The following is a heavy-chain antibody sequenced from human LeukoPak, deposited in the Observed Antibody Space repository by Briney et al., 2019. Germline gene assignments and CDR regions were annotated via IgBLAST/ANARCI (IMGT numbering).Heavy chain of an antibody. CDR3: ARDQWLVRDHYMDV. V-gene: IGHV3-23*01. J-gene: IGHJ6*03. D-gene: IGHD6-19*01. CDR1: GFSFSSYG. CDR2: ISGLSGRT. Sequence: HPGGTLRLSCATSGFSFSSYGMSWVRQAPGKGLEWVSSISGLSGRTYYADSVKGRVTISRDNSKNALSLQMNSLRAEDTAVYYCARDQWLVRDHYMDVWGKGTTVIVSS.